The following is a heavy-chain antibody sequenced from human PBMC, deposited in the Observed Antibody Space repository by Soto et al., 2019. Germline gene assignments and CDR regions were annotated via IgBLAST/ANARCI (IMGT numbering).Heavy chain of an antibody. J-gene: IGHJ4*02. Sequence: ASVKVSCKASGYTFTSYDINWVRQATGQGLEWMGWMNPNSGNTGYAQKFQGRVTMTRNTSISTAYMELSSLRSEDTAVYYCARSARDGYNYVYWGQGTMVTVSS. CDR3: ARSARDGYNYVY. CDR1: GYTFTSYD. D-gene: IGHD5-12*01. CDR2: MNPNSGNT. V-gene: IGHV1-8*01.